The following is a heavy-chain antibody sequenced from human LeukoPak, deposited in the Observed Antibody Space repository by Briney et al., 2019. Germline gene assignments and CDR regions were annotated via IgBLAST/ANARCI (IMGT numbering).Heavy chain of an antibody. D-gene: IGHD3-10*02. V-gene: IGHV3-48*03. Sequence: GGSLRLSCAASGFTFSSYEMNWVRQAPGKGLDWVSSISSSGSTIYYADSVKGRFTISRDNAKNSLYLQMNSLRAEDTAVYYCAELGITMIGGVWGKGTTVTISS. CDR1: GFTFSSYE. J-gene: IGHJ6*04. CDR3: AELGITMIGGV. CDR2: ISSSGSTI.